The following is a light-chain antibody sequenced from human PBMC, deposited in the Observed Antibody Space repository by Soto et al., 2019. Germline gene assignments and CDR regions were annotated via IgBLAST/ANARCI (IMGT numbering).Light chain of an antibody. CDR2: EVT. CDR1: GSDIGAYKY. CDR3: SSYTSRSTVI. V-gene: IGLV2-14*01. Sequence: QSGLTQPASVSGSPGQSITISRTGTGSDIGAYKYVSWYQHHPGKAPQVIIYEVTNRPSGISNRFSGSKSGNTASLTISGLQAEDEADYYCSSYTSRSTVIFGGGTKVTVL. J-gene: IGLJ2*01.